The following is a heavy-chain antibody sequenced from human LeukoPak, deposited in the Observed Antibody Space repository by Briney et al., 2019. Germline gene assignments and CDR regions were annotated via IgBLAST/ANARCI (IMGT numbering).Heavy chain of an antibody. V-gene: IGHV1-2*02. J-gene: IGHJ4*02. CDR1: GYTFTGYY. CDR3: ARDFEWELLTGIDY. CDR2: INPNSGGT. D-gene: IGHD1-26*01. Sequence: GASVKVSCKASGYTFTGYYMHWVRQAPGQGLEWMGWINPNSGGTNYAQKFQGRVTMTRDTSISTAYMELSRLRSDDTAVCYCARDFEWELLTGIDYWGQGTLVTVSS.